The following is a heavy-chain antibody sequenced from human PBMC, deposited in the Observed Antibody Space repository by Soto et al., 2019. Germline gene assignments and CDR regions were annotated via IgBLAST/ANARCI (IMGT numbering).Heavy chain of an antibody. D-gene: IGHD3-10*01. J-gene: IGHJ6*03. CDR1: GGSISSYY. CDR2: IYYSGST. CDR3: ARGEYYGSGRRYYYYYYMDV. V-gene: IGHV4-59*01. Sequence: SETLSLTCTVSGGSISSYYWSWIRQPPGKGLEWIGYIYYSGSTNYNPSLKSRVTISVDTSKNQFSLKLSSVTAADTAVYYCARGEYYGSGRRYYYYYYMDVWGKGTTVTVSS.